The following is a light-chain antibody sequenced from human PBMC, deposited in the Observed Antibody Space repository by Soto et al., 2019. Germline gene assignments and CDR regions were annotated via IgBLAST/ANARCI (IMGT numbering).Light chain of an antibody. CDR1: QSVSSY. CDR2: DAS. V-gene: IGKV3-11*01. J-gene: IGKJ1*01. CDR3: QQRDNWPPTWT. Sequence: EIVLTQSPATLSLSPGERATLSCRASQSVSSYLAWYQQKPGQAPRLLIYDASNRATGIPARFSGSGSGTDFTLTISSLEPEDFAAYYCQQRDNWPPTWTFGQGTKVGIK.